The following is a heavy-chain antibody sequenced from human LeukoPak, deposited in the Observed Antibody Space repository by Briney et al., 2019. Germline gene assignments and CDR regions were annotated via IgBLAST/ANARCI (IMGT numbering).Heavy chain of an antibody. CDR1: GFTFSSYW. Sequence: GGSLRLSCAASGFTFSSYWMSWVRQAPGKGLEWVANIKQDGSEKYYVDSVKGRFTISRDNAKNSLYLQVNSLRAEDTAVYYCARDPRASSGWYDYWGQGTLVTVSS. V-gene: IGHV3-7*01. CDR3: ARDPRASSGWYDY. D-gene: IGHD6-19*01. CDR2: IKQDGSEK. J-gene: IGHJ4*02.